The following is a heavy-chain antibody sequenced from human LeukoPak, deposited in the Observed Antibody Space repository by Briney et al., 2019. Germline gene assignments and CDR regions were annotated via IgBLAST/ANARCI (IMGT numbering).Heavy chain of an antibody. CDR2: ISAYNGNT. CDR1: GYTFTSYG. CDR3: ARTALGGSGSYLGDAFDI. J-gene: IGHJ3*02. D-gene: IGHD3-10*01. Sequence: ASVKVSCKASGYTFTSYGISWVRQAPGQGLEWMGWISAYNGNTNYAQKLQGRVTMTTDTSTSTAYMELRSLRSDDTAMYYCARTALGGSGSYLGDAFDIWGQGTMVTVSS. V-gene: IGHV1-18*01.